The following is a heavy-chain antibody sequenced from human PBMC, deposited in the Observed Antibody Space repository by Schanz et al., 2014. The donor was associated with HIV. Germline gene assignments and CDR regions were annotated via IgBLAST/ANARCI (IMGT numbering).Heavy chain of an antibody. J-gene: IGHJ4*02. CDR3: AKPEYDSRGNSQSHFDY. V-gene: IGHV3-23*04. D-gene: IGHD3-22*01. CDR2: ISGSGGRT. Sequence: VQLVESGGGVVQPGRSLRLSRAASGFTFNNYAMNWVRQTPGKGLEWVSAISGSGGRTYYADSVNGRFTISRDNSKNTLYLQMTTLRIDDTAVYYCAKPEYDSRGNSQSHFDYWGQGTLVTVSS. CDR1: GFTFNNYA.